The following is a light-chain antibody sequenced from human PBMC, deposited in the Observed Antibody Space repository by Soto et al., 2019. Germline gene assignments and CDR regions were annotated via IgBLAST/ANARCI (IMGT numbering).Light chain of an antibody. J-gene: IGKJ1*01. Sequence: DIVMTQSPDSLAVSLGERATINCKSSQSVLYSSNNKNYLAWYQQKPGQPPKLLIYWASTRESGVPDRFSGSGSGTDFTLTISSLQAEDVAVYYCQQYYSTRTFGLGTKVEIK. CDR1: QSVLYSSNNKNY. CDR3: QQYYSTRT. CDR2: WAS. V-gene: IGKV4-1*01.